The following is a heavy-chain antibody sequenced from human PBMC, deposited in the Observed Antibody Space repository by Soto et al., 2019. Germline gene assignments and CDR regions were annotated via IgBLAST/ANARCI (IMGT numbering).Heavy chain of an antibody. CDR3: AGGPRYWSFAL. V-gene: IGHV4-34*01. Sequence: GELQQWGTGLLKPSETLSLNCSVYGGSSRAYHWSWIRQSPGGGMEWIGEFSYSGSLNYNPSLKGRVAVSLDTSTNHFSLTMTSVTAAATAVYFCAGGPRYWSFALWGRGTLVTVS. CDR1: GGSSRAYH. J-gene: IGHJ2*01. D-gene: IGHD1-20*01. CDR2: FSYSGSL.